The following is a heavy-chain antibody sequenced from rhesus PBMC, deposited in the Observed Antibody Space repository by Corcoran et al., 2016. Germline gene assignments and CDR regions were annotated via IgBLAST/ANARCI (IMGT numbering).Heavy chain of an antibody. CDR1: GAPISSYW. V-gene: IGHV4-80*01. Sequence: QVQLQESGPGLVKPSETLSLPCAVPGAPISSYWRNWIRQPPGKGLEWIGEMNGNRGSTNDNPSLKSRVTMSKDASKNQFSLKLSSVTAADTAVYYCAREDVVVVSAGHNSLDVWGRGVLVTVSS. CDR3: AREDVVVVSAGHNSLDV. CDR2: MNGNRGST. D-gene: IGHD2-39*02. J-gene: IGHJ5-2*02.